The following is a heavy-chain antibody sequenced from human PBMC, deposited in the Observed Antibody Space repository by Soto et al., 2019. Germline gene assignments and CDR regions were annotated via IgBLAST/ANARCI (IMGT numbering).Heavy chain of an antibody. Sequence: SQTLSLTCAISGDSVSSNTAALNWIRQSPSRGLEWLGRTYYRSKWYNEYAVSVKSRIIINADTSKNQFSLHLNSVTPEDTAVYYCTRNYNFAVWGQGTVVTVSS. V-gene: IGHV6-1*01. CDR1: GDSVSSNTAA. CDR3: TRNYNFAV. J-gene: IGHJ3*01. D-gene: IGHD1-20*01. CDR2: TYYRSKWYN.